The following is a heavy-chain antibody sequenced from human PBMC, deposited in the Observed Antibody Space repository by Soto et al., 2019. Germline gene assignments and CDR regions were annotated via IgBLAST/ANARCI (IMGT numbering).Heavy chain of an antibody. D-gene: IGHD2-15*01. CDR1: GYTFTSDA. CDR3: ARSWGHCSGGSCYWDY. V-gene: IGHV1-3*01. CDR2: INAGNGNT. Sequence: QVQLVQSGAEVKKPGASVKVSCKASGYTFTSDAMHWVRQAPGQRLEWMGSINAGNGNTKYSQKFQGRVTITRDTSASTAYMELSSLRSEDTAVYYCARSWGHCSGGSCYWDYWGQGTLVTVSS. J-gene: IGHJ4*02.